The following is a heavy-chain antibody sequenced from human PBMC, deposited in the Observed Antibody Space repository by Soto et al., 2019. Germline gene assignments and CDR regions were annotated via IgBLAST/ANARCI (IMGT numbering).Heavy chain of an antibody. CDR1: GYTFTSYG. D-gene: IGHD3-22*01. CDR3: AITYYDRPTHPTDY. CDR2: ISAYNGNT. Sequence: QVQLVQSGAEVKKPGASVKVSCKASGYTFTSYGISWVRQAPGQGLEWMGWISAYNGNTNYAQKLQGRVTMTTDTSMSTADMELRSLRSDDTAVYYCAITYYDRPTHPTDYWGQGTLVTVSS. J-gene: IGHJ4*02. V-gene: IGHV1-18*01.